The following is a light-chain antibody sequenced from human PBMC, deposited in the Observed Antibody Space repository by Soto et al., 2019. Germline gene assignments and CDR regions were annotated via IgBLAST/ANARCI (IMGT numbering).Light chain of an antibody. J-gene: IGKJ2*01. Sequence: DIQMTQSPSTLSASVGDRVTITCRASQSISSWLAWYQQKPGKAPKLLIYKASSIESGVPSRFSGSGSGTEFTLTISSLQPDDFATYYCQQYNSYPYTFGQGTKLEIK. V-gene: IGKV1-5*03. CDR2: KAS. CDR1: QSISSW. CDR3: QQYNSYPYT.